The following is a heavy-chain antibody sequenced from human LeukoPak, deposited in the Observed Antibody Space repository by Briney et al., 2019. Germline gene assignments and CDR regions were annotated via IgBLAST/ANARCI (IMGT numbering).Heavy chain of an antibody. Sequence: SETLSLACSVSNGAVKNYYWTWIRQPPGQGLEWIGNFLYSGTTTYRASLDSRLIISVDNSKNTVSLRLFSVTAADTAVYYCATLVYSGSRYHFDTWGQGTLVTVSS. CDR2: FLYSGTT. CDR1: NGAVKNYY. D-gene: IGHD1-26*01. CDR3: ATLVYSGSRYHFDT. J-gene: IGHJ4*02. V-gene: IGHV4-59*02.